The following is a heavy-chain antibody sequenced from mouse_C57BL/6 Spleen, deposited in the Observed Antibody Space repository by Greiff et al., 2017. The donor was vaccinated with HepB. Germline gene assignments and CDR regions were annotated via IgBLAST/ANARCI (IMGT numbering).Heavy chain of an antibody. Sequence: VQLQESGPELVKPGASVKISCKASGYAFSSSWMNWVKQRPGKGLEWIGRIYPGDGDTNYNGKFKGKATLTADKSSSTAYMQLSSLTSEDSAVYFCARWGRYTVVATKGFAYWGQGTLVTVSA. CDR3: ARWGRYTVVATKGFAY. CDR1: GYAFSSSW. V-gene: IGHV1-82*01. D-gene: IGHD1-1*01. CDR2: IYPGDGDT. J-gene: IGHJ3*01.